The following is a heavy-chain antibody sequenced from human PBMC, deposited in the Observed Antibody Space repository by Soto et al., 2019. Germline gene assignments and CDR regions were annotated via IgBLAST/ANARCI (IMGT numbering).Heavy chain of an antibody. J-gene: IGHJ4*02. CDR2: IIPILGIA. V-gene: IGHV1-69*02. CDR1: GGTFSSYT. Sequence: QVQLVQSGAEVKKPGSSVKVSCKASGGTFSSYTISWVRQAPGQGLEWMGRIIPILGIANYAQKLQGRVTITADNSTRTAYMGLISLRSEDTAVYYFASLPYDPIDYWGQGTLVTVSS. D-gene: IGHD3-22*01. CDR3: ASLPYDPIDY.